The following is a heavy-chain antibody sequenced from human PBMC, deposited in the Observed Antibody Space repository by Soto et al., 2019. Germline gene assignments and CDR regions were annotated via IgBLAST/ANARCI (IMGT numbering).Heavy chain of an antibody. V-gene: IGHV1-18*01. CDR3: ARGRYGDY. D-gene: IGHD1-1*01. Sequence: QVHLVQSGAEVKKPGASVKVSCQGSGYAFTTYGITWVRQAPGQGLEWMGWISAHNVNTNYAQKLQGRVAVTRDTSTSTDYMGLRSLRYDDTAVYYCARGRYGDYWGQGALVTVSS. CDR2: ISAHNVNT. J-gene: IGHJ4*02. CDR1: GYAFTTYG.